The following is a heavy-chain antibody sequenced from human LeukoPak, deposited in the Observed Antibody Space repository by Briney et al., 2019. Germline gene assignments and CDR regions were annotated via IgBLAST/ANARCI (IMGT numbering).Heavy chain of an antibody. Sequence: AGGSLRLSCAASGFTFSSYEMNWVRQAPGKGLEWISYISSSGSTIYYADSVKGRFTISRDNAKNSLYLQMNSLRAEDTAVYYCASSRGSWPDYFDYWGQGTLVTVSS. V-gene: IGHV3-48*03. CDR2: ISSSGSTI. D-gene: IGHD6-13*01. CDR1: GFTFSSYE. CDR3: ASSRGSWPDYFDY. J-gene: IGHJ4*02.